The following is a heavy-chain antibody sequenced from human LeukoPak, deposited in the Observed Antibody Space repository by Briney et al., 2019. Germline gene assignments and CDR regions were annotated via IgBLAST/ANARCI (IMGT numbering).Heavy chain of an antibody. J-gene: IGHJ4*02. D-gene: IGHD6-19*01. V-gene: IGHV1-2*02. CDR1: GYTVTGYY. Sequence: ASLKVSCEASGYTVTGYYMHCVRHAPGQGLEWMGWFNPNSGGTNDAQKVQGRVTMTRVTSISTAYMELSRLRSDDTAVYYCARDPLAGRIGYSSGWYVFNYFDYWGQGTLVTVSS. CDR2: FNPNSGGT. CDR3: ARDPLAGRIGYSSGWYVFNYFDY.